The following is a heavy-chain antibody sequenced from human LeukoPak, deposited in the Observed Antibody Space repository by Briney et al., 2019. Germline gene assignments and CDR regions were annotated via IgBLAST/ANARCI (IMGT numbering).Heavy chain of an antibody. V-gene: IGHV3-21*01. CDR3: ARELGYGLAFDI. CDR2: ISSSSSYI. J-gene: IGHJ3*02. D-gene: IGHD2-15*01. Sequence: KAEGSLRLSCAASGFTFSSYSMNWVRQAPGKGLEWVSSISSSSSYIYYADSVKGRFTISRDNAKNSLYLQMNSLRAEDTAVYYCARELGYGLAFDIWGQGTMVTVSS. CDR1: GFTFSSYS.